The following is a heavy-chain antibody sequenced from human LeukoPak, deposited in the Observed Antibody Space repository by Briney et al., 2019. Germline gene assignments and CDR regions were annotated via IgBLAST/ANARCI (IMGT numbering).Heavy chain of an antibody. J-gene: IGHJ4*02. CDR3: ARRLYSDLDY. CDR2: IYTSGST. CDR1: GGSIISYY. V-gene: IGHV4-4*09. D-gene: IGHD2-8*01. Sequence: PSETLSLTCTVSGGSIISYYWSWIRQPPGKGLEWIGYIYTSGSTNYNPSLKSRVTISVHSSKNQFSLKLSSVTAAHTAVYDFARRLYSDLDYWGQGTLVTVSS.